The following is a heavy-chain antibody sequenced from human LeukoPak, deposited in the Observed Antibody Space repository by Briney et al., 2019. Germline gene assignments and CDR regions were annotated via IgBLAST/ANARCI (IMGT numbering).Heavy chain of an antibody. CDR1: GFSVSGSY. CDR3: ARVHGEVSDEIFHYFDY. CDR2: IYSRGST. Sequence: GGSLRLSCAASGFSVSGSYMSWVRQTPGKGLEWVSVIYSRGSTYYADSVKGRCTISRDVSKNTVSLQLDNLTTEDTAVYYCARVHGEVSDEIFHYFDYWGQGTPATVSS. D-gene: IGHD3-10*01. J-gene: IGHJ4*02. V-gene: IGHV3-53*01.